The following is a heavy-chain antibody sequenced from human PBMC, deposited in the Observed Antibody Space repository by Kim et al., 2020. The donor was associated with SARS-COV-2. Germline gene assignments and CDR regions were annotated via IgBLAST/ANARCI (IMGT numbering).Heavy chain of an antibody. J-gene: IGHJ3*02. V-gene: IGHV1-2*04. CDR2: INPNSGGT. D-gene: IGHD5-12*01. CDR3: ARAALSGYPYHDAFDI. Sequence: ASMKVSCKASGYTFTGYYMHWVRQAPGQGLEWMGWINPNSGGTNYAQKFQGWVTMTRDTSISTAYMELSRLRSDDTAVYYCARAALSGYPYHDAFDIWGQGTMVTVSS. CDR1: GYTFTGYY.